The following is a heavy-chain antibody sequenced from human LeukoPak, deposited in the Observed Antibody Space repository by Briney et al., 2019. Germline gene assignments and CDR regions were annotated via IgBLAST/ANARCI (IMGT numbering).Heavy chain of an antibody. CDR1: GFTFSNYA. CDR3: AKDLRTYGSGIYRLPTVIFDY. Sequence: GGSLRLSCAASGFTFSNYAMSWVRQAPGKGLEWVSSIIGSGGDTYYADSVKGRVTISRDNSRNTLYLQMNSLRAEDTAVYYCAKDLRTYGSGIYRLPTVIFDYWGQGTLVTVSS. J-gene: IGHJ4*02. V-gene: IGHV3-23*01. CDR2: IIGSGGDT. D-gene: IGHD3-10*01.